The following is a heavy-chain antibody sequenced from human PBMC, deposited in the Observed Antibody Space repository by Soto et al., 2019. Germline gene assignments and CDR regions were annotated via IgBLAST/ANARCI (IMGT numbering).Heavy chain of an antibody. Sequence: AGGSLRLSCAASGFTFDDYGLTWVRQAPGKGLEWVSGINWNGGSTRYADSVKSRFTISRDNAKNSLYLQMNSLRAEDTALYYCARVPHYDILTGPDYWGQGTLVTVSS. CDR1: GFTFDDYG. V-gene: IGHV3-20*04. D-gene: IGHD3-9*01. CDR2: INWNGGST. J-gene: IGHJ4*02. CDR3: ARVPHYDILTGPDY.